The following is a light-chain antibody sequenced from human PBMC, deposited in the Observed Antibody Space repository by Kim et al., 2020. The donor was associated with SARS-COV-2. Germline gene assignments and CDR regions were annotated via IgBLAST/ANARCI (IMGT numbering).Light chain of an antibody. CDR2: GAS. CDR1: QSVGTN. V-gene: IGKV3-15*01. CDR3: QQYDDWPPWT. Sequence: VSPGERATLSCRASQSVGTNVAWYQQKPGQAPQLLIYGASTRAAGIPARFSGSGSGTEFTLTISSLQSEDLAVYSCQQYDDWPPWTFGQGTKVEIK. J-gene: IGKJ1*01.